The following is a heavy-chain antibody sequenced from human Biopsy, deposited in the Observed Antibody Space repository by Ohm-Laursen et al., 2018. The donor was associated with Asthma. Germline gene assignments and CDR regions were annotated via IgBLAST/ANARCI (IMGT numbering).Heavy chain of an antibody. Sequence: SLRLSCAASGFTVSTNGMSWVRQPPGKGLEWVSVIYSGGGTYYEVSAQGRFTISRDNSKNTLSLQMNSLRAEDTAVYYCARAYGGSFFSGSFDIWGQGTMVTVSS. J-gene: IGHJ3*02. CDR1: GFTVSTNG. CDR2: IYSGGGT. CDR3: ARAYGGSFFSGSFDI. D-gene: IGHD4-23*01. V-gene: IGHV3-53*01.